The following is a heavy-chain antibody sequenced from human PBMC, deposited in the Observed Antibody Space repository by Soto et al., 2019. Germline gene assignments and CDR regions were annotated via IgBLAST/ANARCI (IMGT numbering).Heavy chain of an antibody. J-gene: IGHJ6*02. CDR2: INHSGST. CDR1: GGSFSGYN. V-gene: IGHV4-34*01. D-gene: IGHD2-15*01. Sequence: QVQLQKWGAGLLKPSETLSLTCAVYGGSFSGYNWSWIRQPPGKGLEWIGEINHSGSTNYNPSLKSRVTISVYTFKNQFSLKLSSVTAADTAVYYCARDSDHYGMDVWCQGTTITVSS. CDR3: ARDSDHYGMDV.